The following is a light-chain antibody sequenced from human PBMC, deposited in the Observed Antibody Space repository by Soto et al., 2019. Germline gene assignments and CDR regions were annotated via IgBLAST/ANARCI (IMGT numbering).Light chain of an antibody. J-gene: IGLJ3*02. CDR1: XSDVGGYNY. CDR2: DVS. CDR3: CSYAGSWV. V-gene: IGLV2-11*01. Sequence: QSALTQPRSVSGSPGQSVTISXXGTXSDVGGYNYVSWYQQHPGKAPKLMIYDVSKRPSGVPDRFSGSKSGNTASLTISGLQAEDEADYYCCSYAGSWVFGGGTKLTVL.